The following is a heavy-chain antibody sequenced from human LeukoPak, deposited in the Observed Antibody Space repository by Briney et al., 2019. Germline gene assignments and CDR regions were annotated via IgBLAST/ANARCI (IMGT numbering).Heavy chain of an antibody. V-gene: IGHV4-34*01. Sequence: SSETLSLTCAVYGGSFSGYYWSWIRQPPGKGLEWIGEINHSGSTNYNPSLKSRVTISVDTSKNQFSLKLSSVTAADTAVYYCARVVGPDYGGNYEEVAAAFDAFDIWGQGTMVTVSS. D-gene: IGHD4-23*01. CDR1: GGSFSGYY. CDR2: INHSGST. J-gene: IGHJ3*02. CDR3: ARVVGPDYGGNYEEVAAAFDAFDI.